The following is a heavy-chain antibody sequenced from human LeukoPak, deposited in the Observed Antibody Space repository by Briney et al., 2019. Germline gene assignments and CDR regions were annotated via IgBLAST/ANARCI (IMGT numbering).Heavy chain of an antibody. Sequence: SETLSLTCVVSGDSISSYYWSWIRQPAGKALEWIGRIHPSGSTNFNAPLKSRVTISIDKSMSQVSLRLTSVTAADTAVYYCARDXYGGYTSGYYFDFWGQGIPVTVSS. D-gene: IGHD5-18*01. CDR2: IHPSGST. CDR3: ARDXYGGYTSGYYFDF. V-gene: IGHV4-4*07. CDR1: GDSISSYY. J-gene: IGHJ4*02.